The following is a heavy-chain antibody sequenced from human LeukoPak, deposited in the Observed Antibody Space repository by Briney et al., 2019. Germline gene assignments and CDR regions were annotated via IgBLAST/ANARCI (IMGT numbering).Heavy chain of an antibody. CDR1: GFIFSNYD. CDR3: AKTGYGSGWKFDC. V-gene: IGHV3-23*01. J-gene: IGHJ4*02. CDR2: ITSSGDLT. Sequence: GESLRLSCAASGFIFSNYDMTWFRQAPGKGLEWVSAITSSGDLTLYADSVKGRFTISRDNSKNTLYLQMNSLRAEDTAVYYCAKTGYGSGWKFDCWGQGSLVTVSS. D-gene: IGHD6-19*01.